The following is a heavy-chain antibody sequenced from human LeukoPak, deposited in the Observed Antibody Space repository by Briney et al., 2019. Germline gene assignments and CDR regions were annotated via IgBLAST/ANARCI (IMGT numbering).Heavy chain of an antibody. V-gene: IGHV4-59*02. CDR1: SGSVNSYY. CDR3: ARVPAAQRLYMDV. J-gene: IGHJ6*02. Sequence: SETLSLTCTVSSGSVNSYYWSWIRQPPGKGLEWIGYIYYSGSTNYNPSLKSRVTISVDTSKNQFSLKLSSVTAADTAVYYCARVPAAQRLYMDVWGQGTTVIVSS. CDR2: IYYSGST. D-gene: IGHD2-2*01.